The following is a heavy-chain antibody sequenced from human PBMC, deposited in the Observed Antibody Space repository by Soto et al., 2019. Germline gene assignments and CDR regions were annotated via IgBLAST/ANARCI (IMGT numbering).Heavy chain of an antibody. CDR1: RGSIRNYY. CDR2: IYYSGRT. J-gene: IGHJ5*02. D-gene: IGHD7-27*01. CDR3: ASLGQAPYRSWFDP. Sequence: QVQLQESGPGLVKPSETLSLTCTGSRGSIRNYYWIWIRKPPGKGLEWIGYIYYSGRTNYNPSLKRRVTISEDTSRNQFSLKLSSVTAADTAVYYCASLGQAPYRSWFDPWGQGTLVTVSS. V-gene: IGHV4-59*01.